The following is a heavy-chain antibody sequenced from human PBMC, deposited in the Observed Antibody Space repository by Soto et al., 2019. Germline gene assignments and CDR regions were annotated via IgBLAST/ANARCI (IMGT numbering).Heavy chain of an antibody. Sequence: GGSLRLSCAASGFTFSSYAMSWVRQAPGKGLEWVSAISGSGGSTYYADSVKGRFTISRDNSKNTLYLQMNTLRVEDTAVYYCVKAYPYTLFYMDVWGKGATVTVSS. J-gene: IGHJ6*03. CDR1: GFTFSSYA. CDR2: ISGSGGST. CDR3: VKAYPYTLFYMDV. V-gene: IGHV3-23*01. D-gene: IGHD3-16*01.